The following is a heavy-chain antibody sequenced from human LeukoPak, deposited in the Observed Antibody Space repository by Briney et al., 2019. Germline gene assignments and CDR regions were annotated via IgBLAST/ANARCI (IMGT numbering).Heavy chain of an antibody. CDR2: ISSSSGTI. J-gene: IGHJ5*01. CDR1: GFTFSSYS. D-gene: IGHD6-19*01. CDR3: AGDRRTSGWYAS. V-gene: IGHV3-48*01. Sequence: PGGSLRLSCAASGFTFSSYSMNWVRQAPGKGLEWVSYISSSSGTIYYADSVKGRFTLSRDTLKNTVYLQMNSLTAEDTALYYCAGDRRTSGWYASWGQGTLVTVSS.